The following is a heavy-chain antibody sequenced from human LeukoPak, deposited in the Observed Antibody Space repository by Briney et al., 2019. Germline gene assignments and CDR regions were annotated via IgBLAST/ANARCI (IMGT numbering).Heavy chain of an antibody. Sequence: GASVKVSCKASGGTFSSYAISWVRQAPGQGLEWMGGIIPIFGTANYAQKFRGRVTITADESTSTAYMELSSLRSEDTAVYYCAIVGYSYGHDYWGQGTLVTVSS. CDR1: GGTFSSYA. CDR3: AIVGYSYGHDY. D-gene: IGHD5-18*01. J-gene: IGHJ4*02. CDR2: IIPIFGTA. V-gene: IGHV1-69*13.